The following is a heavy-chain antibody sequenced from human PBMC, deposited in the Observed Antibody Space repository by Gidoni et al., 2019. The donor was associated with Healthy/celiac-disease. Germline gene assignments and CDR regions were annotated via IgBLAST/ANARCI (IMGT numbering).Heavy chain of an antibody. Sequence: QLQLQQWGSGLLKPSDTLSLTCSVYGGSFSAYYWSWIRQPPGKGLEWIGAINHSGRTNYNPSLKSRVTISVDTSKNQLSLKLSSVTAADTAVYYCARFRYCSSTSCYRHYDYWGQGTLVTVSS. V-gene: IGHV4-34*01. CDR3: ARFRYCSSTSCYRHYDY. CDR1: GGSFSAYY. CDR2: INHSGRT. J-gene: IGHJ4*02. D-gene: IGHD2-2*02.